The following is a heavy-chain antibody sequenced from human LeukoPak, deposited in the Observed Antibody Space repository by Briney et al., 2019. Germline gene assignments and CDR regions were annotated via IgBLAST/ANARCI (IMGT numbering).Heavy chain of an antibody. V-gene: IGHV1-2*02. D-gene: IGHD6-6*01. CDR2: INPNSGGT. Sequence: ASVKVSCKASGYTFTGYYMHWVRQAPGQGLEWMGWINPNSGGTNYAQKFQGRVTMTRDTSISTAYMELSRLRSDDTAVYYCARDLGIAARYFDYWGQGTLVTVFS. J-gene: IGHJ4*02. CDR3: ARDLGIAARYFDY. CDR1: GYTFTGYY.